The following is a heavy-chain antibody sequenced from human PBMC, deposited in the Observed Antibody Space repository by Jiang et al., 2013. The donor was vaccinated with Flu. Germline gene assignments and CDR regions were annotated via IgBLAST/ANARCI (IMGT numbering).Heavy chain of an antibody. CDR1: GFTFNTYA. J-gene: IGHJ4*02. V-gene: IGHV3-23*01. Sequence: EVQLLESGGGLVQPGGSLRLSCTASGFTFNTYAMSWVRQAPGKGLEWVSVIRDSDGSTYYADSVKGRFTISRDNSKNTLYLQMNSLRAEDTAIYYCARTKNWVLGTGWHMDFDYWGQGTLVTVSS. D-gene: IGHD6-19*01. CDR2: IRDSDGST. CDR3: ARTKNWVLGTGWHMDFDY.